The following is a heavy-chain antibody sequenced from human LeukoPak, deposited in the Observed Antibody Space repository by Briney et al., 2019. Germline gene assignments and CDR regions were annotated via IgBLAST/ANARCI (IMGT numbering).Heavy chain of an antibody. D-gene: IGHD6-13*01. CDR3: AKDPRFIAAAGTVPY. J-gene: IGHJ4*02. V-gene: IGHV3-23*01. CDR2: ISGSGGST. CDR1: GFTFSSYA. Sequence: GGSLRLSCAASGFTFSSYAMSWVRQAPGKGLEWVSAISGSGGSTYYADSVKGRFTISRDNSKNTLYLQMNSPRAEDTAVYYCAKDPRFIAAAGTVPYWGQGTLVTVSS.